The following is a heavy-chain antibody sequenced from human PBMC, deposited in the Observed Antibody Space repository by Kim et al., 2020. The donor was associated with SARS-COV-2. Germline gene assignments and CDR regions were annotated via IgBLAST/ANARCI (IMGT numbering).Heavy chain of an antibody. Sequence: ASVKVSCKTSGYTFTSFDINWVRQVPGEGLEWVGWMNPNTGNTGYAQKLQGRLTLTRDTSINTAYMELSGLRSEDTAVYFCARGATPWGRGTLVTVSS. CDR1: GYTFTSFD. J-gene: IGHJ5*02. CDR3: ARGATP. V-gene: IGHV1-8*01. CDR2: MNPNTGNT.